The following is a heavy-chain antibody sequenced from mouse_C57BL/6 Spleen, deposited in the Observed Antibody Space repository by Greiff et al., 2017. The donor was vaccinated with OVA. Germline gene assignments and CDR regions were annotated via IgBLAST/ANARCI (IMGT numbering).Heavy chain of an antibody. J-gene: IGHJ3*01. CDR2: INPSSGYT. D-gene: IGHD2-2*01. CDR3: ARYGYGAWFAY. V-gene: IGHV1-7*01. CDR1: GYTFTSYW. Sequence: VQLQQSGAELAKPGASVKLSCKASGYTFTSYWMHWVKQRPGQGLEWIGYINPSSGYTKYNQKFKDKATLTVDKSSSTAYMQLSSLTYEDSAVYYCARYGYGAWFAYWGQGTLVTVSA.